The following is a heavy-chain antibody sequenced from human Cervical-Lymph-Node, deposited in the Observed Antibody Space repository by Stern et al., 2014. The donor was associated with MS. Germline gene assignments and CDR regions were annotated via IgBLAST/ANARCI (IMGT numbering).Heavy chain of an antibody. V-gene: IGHV1-2*06. CDR1: GYAFTGHF. D-gene: IGHD3-3*01. Sequence: VQLVESGAEVRKPGASVKVSCKTSGYAFTGHFMYWVRQAPGQGLEWMARINPKSGGTDYADNFQGRVTLTRDTSISTAYMEVTRLTSDDTAMYYCARGPKFGAFDVWGQGTMVTVSA. J-gene: IGHJ3*01. CDR2: INPKSGGT. CDR3: ARGPKFGAFDV.